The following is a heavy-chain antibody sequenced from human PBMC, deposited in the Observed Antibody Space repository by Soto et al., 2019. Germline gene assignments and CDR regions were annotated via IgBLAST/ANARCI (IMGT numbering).Heavy chain of an antibody. CDR2: ISYDGRNK. D-gene: IGHD6-19*01. V-gene: IGHV3-30*18. J-gene: IGHJ6*02. Sequence: GGSLRLSCAASGFTFSSYGMHWVRQAPGKGLEWVAVISYDGRNKYYADSVKGRFTISRDNSKNTLYLQMSSLRAEDTAVYYCVKDGSSGWPYYYGLDVWGQGTTVTVSS. CDR1: GFTFSSYG. CDR3: VKDGSSGWPYYYGLDV.